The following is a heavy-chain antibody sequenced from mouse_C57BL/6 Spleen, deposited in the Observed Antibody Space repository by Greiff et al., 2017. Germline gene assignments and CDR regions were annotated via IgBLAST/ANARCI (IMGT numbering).Heavy chain of an antibody. CDR2: ISSGSSTI. CDR1: GFTFSDYG. J-gene: IGHJ1*03. D-gene: IGHD2-3*01. Sequence: EVQGVESGGGLVKPGGSLKLSCAASGFTFSDYGMHWVRQAPEKGLEWVAYISSGSSTIYYADTVKGRFTISRDNAKNTLFLQMTSLRSEDTAMYYCARDRVYDGYYVWYFDVWGTGTTGTVSS. V-gene: IGHV5-17*01. CDR3: ARDRVYDGYYVWYFDV.